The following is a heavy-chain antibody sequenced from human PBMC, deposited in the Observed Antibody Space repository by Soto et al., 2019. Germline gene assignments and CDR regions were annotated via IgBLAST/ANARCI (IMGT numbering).Heavy chain of an antibody. CDR3: ASRDPGTSVDY. Sequence: SETLSLTCAVSGGSFTSNNWWTWVRQPPGQGLEWIGEIYRTGSTNYNPSLKSRVTISLDKSENQFSLKVTSLTAADTAIYYCASRDPGTSVDYWGQGTLVTVSS. CDR1: GGSFTSNNW. D-gene: IGHD1-7*01. V-gene: IGHV4-4*02. J-gene: IGHJ4*02. CDR2: IYRTGST.